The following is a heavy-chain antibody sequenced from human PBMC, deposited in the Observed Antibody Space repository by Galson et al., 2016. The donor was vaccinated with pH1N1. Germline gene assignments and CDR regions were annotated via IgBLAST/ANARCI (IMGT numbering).Heavy chain of an antibody. Sequence: SLRLSCAASGFTFSNSWMHWVRQAPGSGLVWVSYINSDGTTTTYADSVRGRFTISRDNAKNTVYLQMNSLRAEDTAVYYCARVLEGGVDVWGQGTSVTVSS. CDR3: ARVLEGGVDV. CDR2: INSDGTTT. J-gene: IGHJ6*02. CDR1: GFTFSNSW. V-gene: IGHV3-74*01.